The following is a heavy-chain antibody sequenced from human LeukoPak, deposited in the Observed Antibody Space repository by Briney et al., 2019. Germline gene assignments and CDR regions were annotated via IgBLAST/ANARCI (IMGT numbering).Heavy chain of an antibody. CDR2: ISGSGGST. D-gene: IGHD6-19*01. V-gene: IGHV3-23*01. CDR1: GFTLSSYA. CDR3: AKEFRAYSSGCGDY. Sequence: GESLRLSCAASGFTLSSYAMSWVRQAPGKGLEWVSAISGSGGSTDYADSVTGRLTISRDNSKHTLYLQMNGLRAEDTAVYYCAKEFRAYSSGCGDYWGQGTLVTVSS. J-gene: IGHJ4*02.